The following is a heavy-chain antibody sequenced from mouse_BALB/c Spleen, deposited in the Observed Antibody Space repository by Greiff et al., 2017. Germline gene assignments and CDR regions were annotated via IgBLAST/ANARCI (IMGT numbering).Heavy chain of an antibody. CDR2: INPSNGRT. CDR1: GYTFTSYW. J-gene: IGHJ2*01. CDR3: ARTGGY. Sequence: QVQLKESGAELVKPGASVKLSCKASGYTFTSYWMHWVKQRPGQGLEWIGEINPSNGRTNYNEKFKSKATLTVDKSSSTAYMQLSSLTSEDSAVYYCARTGGYWGQGTTLTVSS. V-gene: IGHV1S81*02.